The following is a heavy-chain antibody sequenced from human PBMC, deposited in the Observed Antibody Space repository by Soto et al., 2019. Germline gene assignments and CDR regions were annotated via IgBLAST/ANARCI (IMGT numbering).Heavy chain of an antibody. D-gene: IGHD3-10*01. J-gene: IGHJ4*02. Sequence: QVQLQESGPGLVKPSQTLSLTYTVSGGSISSGGYYWSWIRQHPGKGLEWIGYIYYSGSTYYNPSLKSRLTISVDTSKNQFSLKLSSVTAADTAVYYCARGVTMVRGVIHTPYFDYWGQGTLVTVSS. CDR2: IYYSGST. CDR1: GGSISSGGYY. CDR3: ARGVTMVRGVIHTPYFDY. V-gene: IGHV4-31*03.